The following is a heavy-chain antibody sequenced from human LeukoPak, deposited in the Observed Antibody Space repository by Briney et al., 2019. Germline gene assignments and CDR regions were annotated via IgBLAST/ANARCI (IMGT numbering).Heavy chain of an antibody. Sequence: GGSLRLSCAASGFTFNNYGMHWVRQAPGKGLEWVAVISYDGPNKYYADSVKGRFTISRDNSKNTLYLQMNSLRAEDTAVYYCAKRGSSGWYLGDFDYWGQGTLVTVSS. J-gene: IGHJ4*02. V-gene: IGHV3-30*18. CDR2: ISYDGPNK. D-gene: IGHD6-19*01. CDR3: AKRGSSGWYLGDFDY. CDR1: GFTFNNYG.